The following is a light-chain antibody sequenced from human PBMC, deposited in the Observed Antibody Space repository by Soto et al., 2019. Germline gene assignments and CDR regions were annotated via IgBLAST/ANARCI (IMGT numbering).Light chain of an antibody. Sequence: IQMTHSPSTLSGSVGDRVTITCRASQTISSWLAWYQQKPGKAPKLLIYKASTLKSGVPSRFRGSGSGTDFTLTISRLQPEDFATYFCQQLNSYPLTFGGGTKVDIK. J-gene: IGKJ4*01. CDR1: QTISSW. V-gene: IGKV1-5*03. CDR3: QQLNSYPLT. CDR2: KAS.